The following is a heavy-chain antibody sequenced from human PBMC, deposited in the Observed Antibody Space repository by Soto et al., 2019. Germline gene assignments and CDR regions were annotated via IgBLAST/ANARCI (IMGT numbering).Heavy chain of an antibody. D-gene: IGHD4-17*01. CDR3: ARTLYGDNVDY. CDR2: ISAYNGNT. CDR1: GYTFSSYG. J-gene: IGHJ4*02. V-gene: IGHV1-18*01. Sequence: ASVKVSCKASGYTFSSYGINWVRQAPGQGLEWMGWISAYNGNTNYAQKLQGRVTMTTDTSTSTAYMELRSLRSDDTAVYYCARTLYGDNVDYWGQGTRVTVSS.